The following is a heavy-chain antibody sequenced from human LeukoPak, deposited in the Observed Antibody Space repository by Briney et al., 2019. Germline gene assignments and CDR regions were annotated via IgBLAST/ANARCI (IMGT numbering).Heavy chain of an antibody. D-gene: IGHD6-6*01. Sequence: ASVKVSCKASGYTFSDYYLHWLRQAPGQGLEWMGWINPYSGGTNYAQKFQGRVTMTRDTSISTAYMELSSLRSEDTAVYYCARCIRRGGIAAPNWFDPWGQGTLVTVSS. CDR2: INPYSGGT. CDR3: ARCIRRGGIAAPNWFDP. CDR1: GYTFSDYY. J-gene: IGHJ5*02. V-gene: IGHV1-2*02.